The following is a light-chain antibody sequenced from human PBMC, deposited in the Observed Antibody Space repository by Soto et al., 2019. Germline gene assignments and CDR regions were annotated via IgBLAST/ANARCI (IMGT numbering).Light chain of an antibody. J-gene: IGKJ4*01. CDR2: DAS. V-gene: IGKV3-11*01. CDR1: QRISSH. Sequence: EIVLTKSPVTLSLSTGARATLSCRASQRISSHVAWYQQKPGRAPRLLIYDASNRATGIPAKFSGSGSETYFTLTISSLEPEDFAVYYCQQRNTWPFTFDEGTKVDIQ. CDR3: QQRNTWPFT.